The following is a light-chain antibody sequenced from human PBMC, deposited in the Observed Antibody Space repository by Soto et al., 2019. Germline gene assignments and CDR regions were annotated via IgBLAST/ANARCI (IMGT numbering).Light chain of an antibody. Sequence: QSALTQPASVSGSPGQSITISCTGTSSDVGSYNLVSWYQQHPGKAPKLMIYEGSKRPSGFSNRFSCSKSGNTASLTISGLQAAEEADYYCCSYAGSSTLDVVFGGGTKLTVL. CDR1: SSDVGSYNL. CDR3: CSYAGSSTLDVV. CDR2: EGS. V-gene: IGLV2-23*01. J-gene: IGLJ2*01.